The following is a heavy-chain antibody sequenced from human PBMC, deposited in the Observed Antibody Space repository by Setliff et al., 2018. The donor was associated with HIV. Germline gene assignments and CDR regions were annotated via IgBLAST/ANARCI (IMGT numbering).Heavy chain of an antibody. CDR2: LDPEDGKT. CDR1: GYTLTEVS. CDR3: AIVRRIITFGGLVGLVQSLYYFHC. Sequence: ASVKVSCKVSGYTLTEVSMHWVRQAPGEGLEWMGGLDPEDGKTIYAQKFQGRVSMTEDTSIDTASMELRGLRFDDTAVYYCAIVRRIITFGGLVGLVQSLYYFHCWGHGTLVTVSS. D-gene: IGHD3-16*02. J-gene: IGHJ4*01. V-gene: IGHV1-24*01.